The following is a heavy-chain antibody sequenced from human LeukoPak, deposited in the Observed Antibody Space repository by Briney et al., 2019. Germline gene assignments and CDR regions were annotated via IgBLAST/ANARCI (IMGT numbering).Heavy chain of an antibody. CDR2: IYGGGST. Sequence: GGSLRLSCAASGLTVTNKYMGWVRQAPGEGLEWVSVIYGGGSTYYTDSVKGRFTIPRDNSKNTLYLQMNSLRAEDTAVYYCARGHSAVNYYDSSGYIDYWGQGTLVTVSS. V-gene: IGHV3-53*01. D-gene: IGHD3-22*01. CDR3: ARGHSAVNYYDSSGYIDY. J-gene: IGHJ4*02. CDR1: GLTVTNKY.